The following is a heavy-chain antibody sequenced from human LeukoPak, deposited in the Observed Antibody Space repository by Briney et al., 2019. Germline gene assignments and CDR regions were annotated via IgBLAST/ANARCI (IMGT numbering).Heavy chain of an antibody. Sequence: GGSLRLSCAASGFTFSDYYMSWVRQAPGKGLEWVSEIYSDGSTYYAASVKGRFTISRDNSKNTLYLQMNSLRVEDTAVYYCAKDTGERLGILTGYYKSRRSYFDYWGQGTLVTVSS. D-gene: IGHD3-9*01. V-gene: IGHV3-66*02. CDR2: IYSDGST. CDR1: GFTFSDYY. CDR3: AKDTGERLGILTGYYKSRRSYFDY. J-gene: IGHJ4*02.